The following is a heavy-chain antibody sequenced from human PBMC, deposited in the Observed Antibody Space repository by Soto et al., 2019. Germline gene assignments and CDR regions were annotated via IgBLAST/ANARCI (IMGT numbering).Heavy chain of an antibody. V-gene: IGHV4-39*07. J-gene: IGHJ4*02. CDR1: GGSISSSSNY. CDR2: IYHSGST. Sequence: SETLSLTCTVSGGSISSSSNYWGWIRQPPGKGLEWIGSIYHSGSTYYSPSLKTRLTMSVDTSKNQFSLRLTSVTAADTAVYYCARVNWNSHFDFWGQGTLVTVSS. CDR3: ARVNWNSHFDF. D-gene: IGHD1-7*01.